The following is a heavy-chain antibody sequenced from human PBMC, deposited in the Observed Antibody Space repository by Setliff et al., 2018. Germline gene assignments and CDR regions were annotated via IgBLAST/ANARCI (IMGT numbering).Heavy chain of an antibody. CDR1: GFTFSRYW. V-gene: IGHV3-7*01. Sequence: GGSLRLSCAASGFTFSRYWMSWVRQAPGKGLEWVANIKQDGSEKYYADSVKGRFTISRDNAKNSPYLQINSLRADDTAVYYCARMGDYDPYYFDSWGQGTLVTVSS. CDR3: ARMGDYDPYYFDS. J-gene: IGHJ4*02. CDR2: IKQDGSEK. D-gene: IGHD4-17*01.